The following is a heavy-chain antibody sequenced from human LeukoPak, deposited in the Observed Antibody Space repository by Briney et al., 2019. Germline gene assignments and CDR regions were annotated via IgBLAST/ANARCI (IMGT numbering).Heavy chain of an antibody. CDR3: AGRGENPWAFDI. CDR1: GYTFTGYY. Sequence: AASVKVSCKASGYTFTGYYMHWVRQAPGQGLEWMGWISAYNGNTNYAQKLQGRVTMTTDTSTSTAYMELRSLRSEDTAVYYCAGRGENPWAFDIWGQGTMVTVSS. J-gene: IGHJ3*02. CDR2: ISAYNGNT. V-gene: IGHV1-18*04. D-gene: IGHD3-16*01.